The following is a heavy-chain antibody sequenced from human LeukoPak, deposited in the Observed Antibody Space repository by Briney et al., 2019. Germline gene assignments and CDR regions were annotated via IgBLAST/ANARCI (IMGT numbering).Heavy chain of an antibody. CDR1: GFTFSTFG. D-gene: IGHD2-2*01. CDR2: ISGSGGST. V-gene: IGHV3-23*01. CDR3: AKYSHVVPAALTTYFDY. J-gene: IGHJ4*02. Sequence: GGSLRLSCAASGFTFSTFGMHWVRQAPGKGLEWVSAISGSGGSTYYADSVKGRFTISRDNSKNTLFLQMNSLRAEDTAVYYCAKYSHVVPAALTTYFDYWGQGILVTVSS.